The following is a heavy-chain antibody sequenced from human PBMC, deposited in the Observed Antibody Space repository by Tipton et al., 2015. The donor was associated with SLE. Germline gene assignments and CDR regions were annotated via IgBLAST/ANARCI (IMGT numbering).Heavy chain of an antibody. V-gene: IGHV3-49*04. CDR3: TTLLRGRGWSASGY. Sequence: SLRLSCSASGFTFGDYAISWVRLAPGKGLEWVGFIRSKAYGGTTEYAASVKGRFTISRDDSKSIAYLQMKSPKIEDTAVYFCTTLLRGRGWSASGYWGQGTVVTVSS. J-gene: IGHJ4*02. CDR2: IRSKAYGGTT. D-gene: IGHD6-19*01. CDR1: GFTFGDYA.